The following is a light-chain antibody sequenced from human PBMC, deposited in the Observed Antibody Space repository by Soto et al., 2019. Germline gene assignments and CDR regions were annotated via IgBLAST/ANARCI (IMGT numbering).Light chain of an antibody. Sequence: IQLTQSPSSLSASVGDRVTITCRASQGISSYLAWYQQKPGKAPKLLIYAASTLQSGVPSRFSGSGSGTDFTLTIISLQPEDFATYYFQQLNSYPLTVGGGTKVDIK. J-gene: IGKJ4*01. CDR2: AAS. CDR3: QQLNSYPLT. V-gene: IGKV1-9*01. CDR1: QGISSY.